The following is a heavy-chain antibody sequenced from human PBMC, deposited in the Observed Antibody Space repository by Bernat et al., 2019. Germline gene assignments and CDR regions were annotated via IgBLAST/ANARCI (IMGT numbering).Heavy chain of an antibody. CDR1: GFSFSSYA. Sequence: EVQLLESGGGLVQPGGSLRLSCAASGFSFSSYAMSWVRQAPGKGLEWVSGITGSGTLTYDADSVKGRFTISRDNSKNTLYLQMNSLRAEDTAVYYCASRGLYCSGGSCSCWYFDQWARGTLVTVSS. V-gene: IGHV3-23*01. CDR3: ASRGLYCSGGSCSCWYFDQ. CDR2: ITGSGTLT. J-gene: IGHJ2*01. D-gene: IGHD2-15*01.